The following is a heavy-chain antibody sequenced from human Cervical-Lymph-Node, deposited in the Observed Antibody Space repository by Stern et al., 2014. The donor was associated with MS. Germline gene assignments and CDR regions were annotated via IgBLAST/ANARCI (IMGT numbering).Heavy chain of an antibody. V-gene: IGHV3-9*01. J-gene: IGHJ4*02. Sequence: EVQLVESGGGLVQPGRSLRLSCAASGFTFGDHAMHWVRQSPAKGLEWVAGISWYSNSIANAASGKGRFTNSRENAQNSLLLQMNSLRPEDTALYYCVKDVGSSTAVSFDYWGQGTLVTVSS. CDR2: ISWYSNSI. CDR3: VKDVGSSTAVSFDY. CDR1: GFTFGDHA. D-gene: IGHD6-19*01.